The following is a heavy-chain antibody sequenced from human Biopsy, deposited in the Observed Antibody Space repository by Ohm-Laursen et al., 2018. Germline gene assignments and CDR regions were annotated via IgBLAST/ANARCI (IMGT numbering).Heavy chain of an antibody. Sequence: LSLTCASSGLIFSDYYMSWIRQAPGKGLEWIAYISARDGVVYYADSVKGRFTISRDNTNNSLYLQMTSLRPEDTAVFYCARGKYKDFSTGLPRPYHYTLDFWGPGTTVTVSS. V-gene: IGHV3-11*01. J-gene: IGHJ6*02. CDR2: ISARDGVV. CDR1: GLIFSDYY. D-gene: IGHD3-22*01. CDR3: ARGKYKDFSTGLPRPYHYTLDF.